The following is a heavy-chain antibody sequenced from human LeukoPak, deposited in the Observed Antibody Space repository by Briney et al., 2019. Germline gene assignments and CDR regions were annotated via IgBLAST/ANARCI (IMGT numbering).Heavy chain of an antibody. CDR1: GGSFSGYY. CDR2: INHSGST. D-gene: IGHD5-24*01. V-gene: IGHV4-34*01. J-gene: IGHJ4*02. CDR3: ARIQRWLQPFDY. Sequence: SETLSLTCAVYGGSFSGYYWSWIRQPPGKGLEWIGEINHSGSTNYNPSLKSRVTISVDTSKNQFSLKLSSVTAADTAVYYCARIQRWLQPFDYWGQGTLVTVSS.